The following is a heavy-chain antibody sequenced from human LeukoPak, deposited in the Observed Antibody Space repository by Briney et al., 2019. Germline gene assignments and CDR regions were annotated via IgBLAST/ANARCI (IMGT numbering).Heavy chain of an antibody. D-gene: IGHD2-15*01. CDR2: IIPIFGTA. CDR3: ASRYCSGGSCYSGPIYMDV. Sequence: ASVKVSCKAFGGTFSDYALNWVRQAPGQGLEWMGGIIPIFGTANYAQKFQGRVTITADESTSTAYMELSSLRSEDTAVYYCASRYCSGGSCYSGPIYMDVWGKGTTVTISS. CDR1: GGTFSDYA. J-gene: IGHJ6*03. V-gene: IGHV1-69*01.